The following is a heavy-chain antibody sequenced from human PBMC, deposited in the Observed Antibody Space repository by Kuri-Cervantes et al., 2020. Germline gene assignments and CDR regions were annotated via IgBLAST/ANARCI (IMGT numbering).Heavy chain of an antibody. V-gene: IGHV3-23*01. J-gene: IGHJ4*02. CDR3: AKDLVVAATPLDY. CDR2: ISGGGDST. D-gene: IGHD2-15*01. Sequence: GGSLRLSCAASGFTFSANAMTWVRQGPGKGLEWVAKISGGGDSTYYADSVKGRFTISRDNSKNTLYLQMNSLRAEDTAVYYCAKDLVVAATPLDYWGQGTLVTVSS. CDR1: GFTFSANA.